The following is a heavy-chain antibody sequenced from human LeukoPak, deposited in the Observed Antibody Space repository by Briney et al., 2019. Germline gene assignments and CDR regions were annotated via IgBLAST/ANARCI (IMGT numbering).Heavy chain of an antibody. D-gene: IGHD3-22*01. J-gene: IGHJ4*02. V-gene: IGHV1-18*01. Sequence: GASVKVSCKASGYTFTSYGISWVRQAPGQGLEWMGWISAYNDNTNYAQKLQGRVTMTTDTSTSTAYMELRSLRSDDTAVYYCARDQHEYYYDSSGYKYYFDYWGQGTLVTVSS. CDR3: ARDQHEYYYDSSGYKYYFDY. CDR2: ISAYNDNT. CDR1: GYTFTSYG.